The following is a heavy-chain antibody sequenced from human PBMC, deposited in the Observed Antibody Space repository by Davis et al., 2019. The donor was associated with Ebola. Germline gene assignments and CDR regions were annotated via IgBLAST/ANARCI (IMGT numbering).Heavy chain of an antibody. CDR3: ARPRLGVPAAD. CDR2: ISSSSSYI. V-gene: IGHV3-21*04. D-gene: IGHD2-2*01. J-gene: IGHJ4*02. Sequence: GESLKISCAASGFTFSSYSMNWVRQAPGKGLEWVSSISSSSSYIYYADSVKGRFTISRDNAKNSLYLQMNSLRAEDTAVYYCARPRLGVPAADWGQGTLVTVSS. CDR1: GFTFSSYS.